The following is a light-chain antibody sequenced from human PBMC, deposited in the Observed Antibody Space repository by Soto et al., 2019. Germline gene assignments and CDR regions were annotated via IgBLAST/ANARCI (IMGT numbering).Light chain of an antibody. CDR1: QSVISSS. J-gene: IGKJ1*01. V-gene: IGKV3-20*01. CDR3: QQYGASPWT. Sequence: EIVLTQSPGTLSLSPGERATLSCRASQSVISSSLAWYQQKPGQAPRLLIYGASTRATASPDRFSGSGSGTVFTLAISRLEPEDCAVFYCQQYGASPWTFGRGTRVEIK. CDR2: GAS.